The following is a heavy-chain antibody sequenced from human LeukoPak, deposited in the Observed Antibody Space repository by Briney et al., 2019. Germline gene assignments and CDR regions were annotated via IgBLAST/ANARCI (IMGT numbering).Heavy chain of an antibody. Sequence: KPSQTLSLTCTVSGGSISSGHYYWSWIRQHPGKGLEWIGYIYYSGSTYYNPSLKSRVTISVDTSKNQFSLKLSPVTAADTAVYYCARDNSRPYGLDVWGQGTTVTVSS. CDR3: ARDNSRPYGLDV. J-gene: IGHJ6*02. D-gene: IGHD2-21*01. V-gene: IGHV4-31*03. CDR2: IYYSGST. CDR1: GGSISSGHYY.